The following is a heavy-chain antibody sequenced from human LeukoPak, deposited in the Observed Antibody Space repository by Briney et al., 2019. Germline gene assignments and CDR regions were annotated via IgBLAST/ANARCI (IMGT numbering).Heavy chain of an antibody. CDR1: GFTFDVYA. CDR2: FGWNSGSI. J-gene: IGHJ4*02. CDR3: AKDNTGGYGGNSGFDY. Sequence: GGSLRLSCAASGFTFDVYAMHWVRQAPGKGLEWVSGFGWNSGSIGYADSVKGRFTISRDNAKNSLYLQMNSLRAEDMALYYCAKDNTGGYGGNSGFDYWGQGTLVTVSS. V-gene: IGHV3-9*03. D-gene: IGHD4-23*01.